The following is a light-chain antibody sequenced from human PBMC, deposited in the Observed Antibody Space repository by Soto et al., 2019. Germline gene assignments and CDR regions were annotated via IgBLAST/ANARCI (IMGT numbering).Light chain of an antibody. V-gene: IGLV2-18*01. Sequence: QSVLTQPPSVSGSPGQSVTISCTGTSSDVGSYNRVSWYQQPPGTAPKLMIYEVSNRPSGVPDRVSGSKSGNTASLTISGLQAEDEADYYCSLYTSSSADVFGTGTKLTVL. CDR2: EVS. CDR3: SLYTSSSADV. J-gene: IGLJ1*01. CDR1: SSDVGSYNR.